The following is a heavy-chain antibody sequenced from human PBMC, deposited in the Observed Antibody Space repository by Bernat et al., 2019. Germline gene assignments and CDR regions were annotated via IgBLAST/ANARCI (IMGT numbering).Heavy chain of an antibody. CDR1: GGAIANYY. J-gene: IGHJ5*02. CDR2: IFYSGET. CDR3: ARGDPSYNFWGGGWFDP. Sequence: QVQLQGSGPGLVKPSETLSLTCAVSGGAIANYYWTWIRQPPGKVLEWIGSIFYSGETNYNPSLKSRVTISVDTSKKQFFLKLTSMTAADTAVYYCARGDPSYNFWGGGWFDPWGQGTLVTVSS. D-gene: IGHD3-3*01. V-gene: IGHV4-59*01.